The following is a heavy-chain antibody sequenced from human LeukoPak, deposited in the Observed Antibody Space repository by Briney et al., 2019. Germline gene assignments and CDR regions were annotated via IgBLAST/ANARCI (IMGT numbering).Heavy chain of an antibody. J-gene: IGHJ5*02. CDR1: GYTFTSYA. D-gene: IGHD4-17*01. Sequence: ASVKVSCKAPGYTFTSYAMHWVRQAPGQRLEWMGWINAGNGNTKYSQEFQGRVTITRDTSASTAYMELSSLRSEDMAVYYCARSYDYGDLNWFDPWGQGTLVTVSS. CDR3: ARSYDYGDLNWFDP. V-gene: IGHV1-3*03. CDR2: INAGNGNT.